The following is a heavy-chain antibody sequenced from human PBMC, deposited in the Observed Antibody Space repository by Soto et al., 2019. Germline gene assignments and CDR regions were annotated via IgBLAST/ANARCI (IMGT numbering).Heavy chain of an antibody. J-gene: IGHJ4*02. CDR3: AKDSGYYDSSGPLDY. Sequence: QVQLVESGGGVVQPGRSLRLSCAASGFTFSSYGMHWVRQAPGKGLEWVAVISYDGSNKYYADSVKGRFTISRDNSKNTLYLQMNSLRAEDTAVYYCAKDSGYYDSSGPLDYWCQGTLVTVSS. D-gene: IGHD3-22*01. V-gene: IGHV3-30*18. CDR1: GFTFSSYG. CDR2: ISYDGSNK.